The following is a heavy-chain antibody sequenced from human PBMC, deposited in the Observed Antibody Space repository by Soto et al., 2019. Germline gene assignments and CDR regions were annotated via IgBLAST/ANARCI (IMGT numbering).Heavy chain of an antibody. V-gene: IGHV4-59*01. Sequence: XDTLALTCAVSACSITTSYWCWIRPPLRKALEWIGYISYRGSNHYNPPLTSRLTISIDTSKRQKSLTLTAMTPADPAVYYCASSGIVGREANTWFDPWGQGTLVTVLL. D-gene: IGHD3-22*01. J-gene: IGHJ5*02. CDR3: ASSGIVGREANTWFDP. CDR2: ISYRGSN. CDR1: ACSITTSY.